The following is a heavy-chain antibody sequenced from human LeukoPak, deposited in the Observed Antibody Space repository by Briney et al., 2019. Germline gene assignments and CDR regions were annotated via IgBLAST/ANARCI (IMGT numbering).Heavy chain of an antibody. J-gene: IGHJ4*02. CDR3: ARGPWSGYYGY. Sequence: SETLSLTCTVSDGSISSSSYYWGWIRQPPGKGLEWIGNIFYTGSTYYNPSLKSRVTISVDTSKNQFSLKLSSVTAADTAVYYCARGPWSGYYGYWGQGTLVTVSS. CDR2: IFYTGST. CDR1: DGSISSSSYY. D-gene: IGHD3-3*01. V-gene: IGHV4-39*07.